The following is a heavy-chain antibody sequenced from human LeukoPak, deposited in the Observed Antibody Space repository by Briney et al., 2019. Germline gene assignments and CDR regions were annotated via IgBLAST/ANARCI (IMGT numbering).Heavy chain of an antibody. V-gene: IGHV4-59*01. CDR1: GGSISSYY. Sequence: SETLSLTCTVSGGSISSYYWSWIRQPPGKGLEWIGYIYYSGSTNYNPSLKSRVTISEDTSKKQFYLKLTSVTAADTAVYYCARGLYGSDPNWFDPWGQGNLVTVSS. J-gene: IGHJ5*02. CDR3: ARGLYGSDPNWFDP. D-gene: IGHD3-10*01. CDR2: IYYSGST.